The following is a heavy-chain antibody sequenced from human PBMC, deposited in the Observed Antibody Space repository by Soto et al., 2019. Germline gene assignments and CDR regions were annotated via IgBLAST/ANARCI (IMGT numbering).Heavy chain of an antibody. J-gene: IGHJ6*02. CDR3: ARDREMATITDGMDG. Sequence: QVQLVQSGAEVKKPGSSVKVSCKASGGTFSSYAITWVRQAPGQGLEWLGGIIPIFGTENYAQKFQGRVTIPADKSTSTAYMELRRQQSEDTAVYYCARDREMATITDGMDGWGQGTTVSVSS. V-gene: IGHV1-69*06. CDR2: IIPIFGTE. CDR1: GGTFSSYA. D-gene: IGHD5-12*01.